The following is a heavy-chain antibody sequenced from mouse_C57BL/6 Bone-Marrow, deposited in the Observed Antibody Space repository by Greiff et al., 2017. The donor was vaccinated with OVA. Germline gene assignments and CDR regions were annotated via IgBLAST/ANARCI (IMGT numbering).Heavy chain of an antibody. J-gene: IGHJ3*01. CDR1: GYSFTSYY. D-gene: IGHD1-1*01. V-gene: IGHV1-42*01. CDR3: ARDGRRSVFAY. Sequence: VQLQQSGPELVKPGASVKVSCTASGYSFTSYYMNWVKQSPDKSLEWIGGINPTTGGTTYNQKFKGKATLTVDKSSSTAYMQLKSLTSEDSAVYYCARDGRRSVFAYWGQGTLVTVSA. CDR2: INPTTGGT.